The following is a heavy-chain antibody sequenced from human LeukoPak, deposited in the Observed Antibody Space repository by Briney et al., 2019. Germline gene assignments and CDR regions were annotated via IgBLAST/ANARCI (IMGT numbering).Heavy chain of an antibody. Sequence: SVKVSCKASGGTFSSYAISWVRQAPGQGLEWMGRIIPILGIANYAQKFQGRVTITADKSTSTAYMELSSLRSEDTAVYYCARAPSDPAMVRDLEDFDIWGQGTMVTVSS. D-gene: IGHD3-10*01. CDR2: IIPILGIA. V-gene: IGHV1-69*04. CDR1: GGTFSSYA. J-gene: IGHJ3*02. CDR3: ARAPSDPAMVRDLEDFDI.